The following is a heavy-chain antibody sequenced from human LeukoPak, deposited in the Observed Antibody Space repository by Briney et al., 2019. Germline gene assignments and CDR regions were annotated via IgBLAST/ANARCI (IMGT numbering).Heavy chain of an antibody. J-gene: IGHJ5*02. CDR3: ARDWGFGDSEDRFDP. CDR1: GGSFSGYY. D-gene: IGHD3-10*01. CDR2: VHHTGST. V-gene: IGHV4-34*01. Sequence: SETLSLTCAVYGGSFSGYYWGWIRQPPGKGLEWIGSVHHTGSTYYNPSLRSRVSISVDKSTNHISLEVTSVTAADTAVYYCARDWGFGDSEDRFDPWGQGTLVTVSS.